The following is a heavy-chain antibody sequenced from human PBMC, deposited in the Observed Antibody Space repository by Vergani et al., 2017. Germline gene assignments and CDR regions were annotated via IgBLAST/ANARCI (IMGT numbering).Heavy chain of an antibody. CDR2: IYPGDSDT. CDR3: ARPQRGIVGATAVDY. Sequence: EVQLVQSGAEVKKPGESLKISCKGSGYSFTSYWIGWVRQMPGKGLEWMGIIYPGDSDTRYSPSFQGQVPISADKSISTAYLQWCSLKASDTAMYYCARPQRGIVGATAVDYWGQGTLVTVSS. CDR1: GYSFTSYW. J-gene: IGHJ4*02. V-gene: IGHV5-51*01. D-gene: IGHD1-26*01.